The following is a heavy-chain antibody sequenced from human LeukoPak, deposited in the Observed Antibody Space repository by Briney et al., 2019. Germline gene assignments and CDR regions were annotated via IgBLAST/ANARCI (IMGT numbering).Heavy chain of an antibody. CDR3: ARDDRIAVAGPYYFDY. Sequence: GASVKVSCKASGYIFTSYYLHWVRQAPGQGLEWMGIINPSDDSTSYEQKFQGRVTMTRDTSTSTVYMELTSLGSEDTAVYYCARDDRIAVAGPYYFDYWGQGTLVTVSS. CDR2: INPSDDST. V-gene: IGHV1-46*01. J-gene: IGHJ4*02. CDR1: GYIFTSYY. D-gene: IGHD6-19*01.